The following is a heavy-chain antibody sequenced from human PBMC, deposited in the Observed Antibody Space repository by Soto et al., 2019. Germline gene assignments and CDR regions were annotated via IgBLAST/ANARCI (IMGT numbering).Heavy chain of an antibody. Sequence: GGSLRLSCAASGFTFSAYWMTWVRQAPGKGLEWVANIKRDGSEKYYVDSVKGRFSISRDNAKNSLYLEMNSLRAEDTAVFYCARVNPYHVVSSWYWGEQYYYAMDVWGQGTTVTVSS. CDR3: ARVNPYHVVSSWYWGEQYYYAMDV. D-gene: IGHD6-13*01. V-gene: IGHV3-7*01. J-gene: IGHJ6*02. CDR1: GFTFSAYW. CDR2: IKRDGSEK.